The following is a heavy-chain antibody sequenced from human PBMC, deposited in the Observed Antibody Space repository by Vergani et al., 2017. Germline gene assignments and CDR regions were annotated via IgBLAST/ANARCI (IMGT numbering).Heavy chain of an antibody. V-gene: IGHV4-39*01. CDR2: IYYSGLT. J-gene: IGHJ6*03. CDR1: ADSISSGSYY. D-gene: IGHD2-2*01. Sequence: QLQLQQSGPGLVKPSETLFLTCTVSADSISSGSYYWGWIRQPPGKSLEWIGSIYYSGLTYYNPSLKSRVAISVDTSKNQFSLKVTSVTAADTAVYYCARAAVVVPGSYMDVWGKGTTVTVSS. CDR3: ARAAVVVPGSYMDV.